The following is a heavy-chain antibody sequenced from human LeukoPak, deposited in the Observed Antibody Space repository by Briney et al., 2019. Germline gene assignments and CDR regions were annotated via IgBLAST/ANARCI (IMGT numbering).Heavy chain of an antibody. V-gene: IGHV4-34*01. CDR1: GGSFSGYY. J-gene: IGHJ6*03. CDR3: ARAGVATTYYYYYMDV. Sequence: SETLSLTCAVYGGSFSGYYWSWIRQPPGKGLEWIGEINHSGSTNYNPSLKSRVTISVDTSKNQFSLKLSSVTAADTAVYYCARAGVATTYYYYYMDVWGKGTTVTVSS. CDR2: INHSGST. D-gene: IGHD5-12*01.